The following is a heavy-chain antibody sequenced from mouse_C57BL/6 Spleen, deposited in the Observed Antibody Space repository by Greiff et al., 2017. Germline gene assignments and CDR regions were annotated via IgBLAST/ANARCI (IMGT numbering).Heavy chain of an antibody. J-gene: IGHJ4*01. D-gene: IGHD2-5*01. V-gene: IGHV2-2*01. CDR1: GFSLTSYG. CDR2: IWSGVST. CDR3: AITIVTRDYYYAMDY. Sequence: VQLVESGPGLVQPSQSLSIACTVSGFSLTSYGVHWVRQSPGKGLEWLGVIWSGVSTDYNAAFISRLRISKDNSKSQVFFKMNSLQAYDTAIYYCAITIVTRDYYYAMDYWGQGTSVTVSS.